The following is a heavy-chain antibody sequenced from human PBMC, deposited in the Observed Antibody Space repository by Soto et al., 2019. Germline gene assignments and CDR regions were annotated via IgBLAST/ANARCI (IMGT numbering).Heavy chain of an antibody. V-gene: IGHV3-30-3*01. J-gene: IGHJ5*02. Sequence: QVQLVESGGGVVQPGRSLRLSCAASGFTFSSYAMHWVRQAPGKGLEWVAVISYDGSNKYYADSVKGRFTISRDNSKNTLYLQMNSLRAEDTAVYYCTQNGVGELLYYWFDPWGQGTLVTVSS. CDR3: TQNGVGELLYYWFDP. CDR1: GFTFSSYA. CDR2: ISYDGSNK. D-gene: IGHD3-10*01.